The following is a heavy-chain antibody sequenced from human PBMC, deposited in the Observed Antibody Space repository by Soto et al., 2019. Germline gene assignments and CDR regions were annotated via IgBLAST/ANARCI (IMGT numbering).Heavy chain of an antibody. CDR3: AKRDVPHSTSNAYFYDH. J-gene: IGHJ4*02. CDR1: GFPFAPST. D-gene: IGHD2-21*02. CDR2: ISVSVGST. V-gene: IGHV3-23*01. Sequence: GSLRLSCGVSGFPFAPSTMSWVRQAPGKGLEWVSTISVSVGSTYSADSVQGRFTVSSDISDNTLFLRMTSLTADDTAVYFCAKRDVPHSTSNAYFYDHWGRGVLVTVSS.